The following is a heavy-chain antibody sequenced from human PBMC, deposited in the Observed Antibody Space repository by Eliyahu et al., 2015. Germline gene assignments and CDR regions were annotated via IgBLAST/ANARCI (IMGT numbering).Heavy chain of an antibody. CDR3: ARLGGGVTVTKDNWFDP. CDR1: GXXISSTXDY. V-gene: IGHV4-39*01. D-gene: IGHD4-17*01. Sequence: QLLLQESGPGLVKPSETXSXTCXVSGXXISSTXDYWSWIRQPPGKGLEWIGNIYYGGSTYYKSSLKSRVTISVDTSKNQFSLRLSSVTAADTAVYYCARLGGGVTVTKDNWFDPWGQGTLVTVSS. J-gene: IGHJ5*02. CDR2: IYYGGST.